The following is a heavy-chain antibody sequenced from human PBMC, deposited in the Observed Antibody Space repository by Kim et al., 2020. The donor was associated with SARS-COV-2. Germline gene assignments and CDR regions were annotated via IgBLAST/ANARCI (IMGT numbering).Heavy chain of an antibody. CDR1: GDSISRSSNY. Sequence: SETLSLTCTVSGDSISRSSNYWGWIRQPPGKGLEWIGSINYSGNTYYNPSLKSRFTISVDTSKNQFSLKMRSVTAADTAVYYCASLVSENSAVEYWGQGTLVTVSS. CDR2: INYSGNT. J-gene: IGHJ4*02. V-gene: IGHV4-39*01. D-gene: IGHD3-3*01. CDR3: ASLVSENSAVEY.